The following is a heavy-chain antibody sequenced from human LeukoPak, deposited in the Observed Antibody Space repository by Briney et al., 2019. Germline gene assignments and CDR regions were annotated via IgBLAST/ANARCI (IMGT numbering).Heavy chain of an antibody. D-gene: IGHD2-21*01. Sequence: SQTLSLTCTVSGGSISSGSYYWSWIRQPAGKGLEWIGRIYTSGRTNYNPSPKSRVTISVDTSKNQFSLKLSSVTAADTAVYYCARQVVIALNWFDPWGQGTLVTVSS. CDR2: IYTSGRT. J-gene: IGHJ5*02. CDR1: GGSISSGSYY. CDR3: ARQVVIALNWFDP. V-gene: IGHV4-61*02.